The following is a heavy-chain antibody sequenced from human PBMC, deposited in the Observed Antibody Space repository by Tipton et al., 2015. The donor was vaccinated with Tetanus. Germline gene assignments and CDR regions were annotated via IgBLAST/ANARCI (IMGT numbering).Heavy chain of an antibody. J-gene: IGHJ5*02. V-gene: IGHV4-31*03. Sequence: TLSLTCSVSNGSLTVGGYYWSWIRQHPGKGPEWLGYIFYIGTTYYNPSLQSRISISADTSKNQFSLRLTSVTAADTAVYYCATQTDNWFDPWGQGLLVTVSS. CDR3: ATQTDNWFDP. CDR2: IFYIGTT. CDR1: NGSLTVGGYY.